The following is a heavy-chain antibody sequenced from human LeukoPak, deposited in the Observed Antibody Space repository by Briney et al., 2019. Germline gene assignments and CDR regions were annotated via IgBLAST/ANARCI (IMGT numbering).Heavy chain of an antibody. V-gene: IGHV1-69*04. J-gene: IGHJ4*02. CDR3: ARGKMNYYFDY. Sequence: SVKVSCKASGGTFSSYAISWVRQAPGQGLEWMGRIIPILGIANYAQKFQGRVTITADKSTSTAYMELSSLRSEDTAVYYCARGKMNYYFDYWGQGTLVTVSS. D-gene: IGHD1-7*01. CDR1: GGTFSSYA. CDR2: IIPILGIA.